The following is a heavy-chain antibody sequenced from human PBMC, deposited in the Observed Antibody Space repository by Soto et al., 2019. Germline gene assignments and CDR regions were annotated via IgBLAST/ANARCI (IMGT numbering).Heavy chain of an antibody. CDR3: VRDYRYAFDL. CDR2: ISPGSDRM. V-gene: IGHV3-48*01. D-gene: IGHD3-16*02. J-gene: IGHJ3*01. CDR1: EFTFNTYS. Sequence: QLVESGGGLVQPGGSLRLSCAASEFTFNTYSMNWVRQAPGKGLEWLSYISPGSDRMFYADSVKGRFAISRDNAKNSLYLQLHILRAEDTALYYCVRDYRYAFDLWGQGTVVTVSS.